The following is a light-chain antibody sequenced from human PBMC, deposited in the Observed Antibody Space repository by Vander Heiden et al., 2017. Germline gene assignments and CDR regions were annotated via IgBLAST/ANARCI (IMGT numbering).Light chain of an antibody. CDR1: SPNIGSNT. J-gene: IGLJ3*02. V-gene: IGLV1-44*01. CDR3: AAWDDSLNGPV. Sequence: QSVLTQPPSASGTPGQRVTISCTGSSPNIGSNTVNWYQQRPGTAPKLLMYSNNQRPSGVPDRFSGSTSGTSAALAISGLQSEDEADYYCAAWDDSLNGPVFGGGTKLTVL. CDR2: SNN.